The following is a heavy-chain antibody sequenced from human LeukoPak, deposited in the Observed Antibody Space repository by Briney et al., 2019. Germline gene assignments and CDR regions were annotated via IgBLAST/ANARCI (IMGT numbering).Heavy chain of an antibody. CDR2: INPNSGDT. Sequence: ASVTVSCKASGYTCTGQYMHWVRQAPGQGLEWMGWINPNSGDTNYAQKFQGRVTMTRDTSISTAYMELSRLRSDDTAVYYCARDLRSISDYYYYYYMDVWGKGTAVTVSS. CDR3: ARDLRSISDYYYYYYMDV. CDR1: GYTCTGQY. J-gene: IGHJ6*03. V-gene: IGHV1-2*02. D-gene: IGHD1-26*01.